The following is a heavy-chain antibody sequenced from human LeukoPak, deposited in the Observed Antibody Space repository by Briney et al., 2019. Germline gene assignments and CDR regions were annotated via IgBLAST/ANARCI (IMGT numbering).Heavy chain of an antibody. CDR3: ARQDLTYYMDV. V-gene: IGHV3-21*01. CDR1: GFTFSRYS. Sequence: GGSLRLSCAASGFTFSRYSMNWVRQAPGKGLEWVSSISSSSSYIYYADSVKGRFIISRDNSKNTLYLQMNSLKAEDTAVYDCARQDLTYYMDVWGKATTVTVSS. J-gene: IGHJ6*03. CDR2: ISSSSSYI.